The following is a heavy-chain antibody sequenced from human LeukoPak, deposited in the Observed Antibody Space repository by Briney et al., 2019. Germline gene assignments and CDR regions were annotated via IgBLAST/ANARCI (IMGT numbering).Heavy chain of an antibody. V-gene: IGHV3-48*04. Sequence: GGSLRLSCAASGFTFSSYSMNWVRQAPGKGLEWVSYISSSSSTIYYSDSVKGRFTISRDNAKNSLYLQMNSLRAEDTAVYYCARSLIPRYSGYFYYFDYWGQGTLVTVSS. CDR2: ISSSSSTI. CDR1: GFTFSSYS. J-gene: IGHJ4*02. CDR3: ARSLIPRYSGYFYYFDY. D-gene: IGHD5-12*01.